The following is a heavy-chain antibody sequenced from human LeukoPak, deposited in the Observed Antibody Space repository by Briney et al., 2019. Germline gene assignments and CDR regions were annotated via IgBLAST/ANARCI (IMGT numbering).Heavy chain of an antibody. CDR3: ARGSYGMDV. CDR1: GFTFTTYA. Sequence: GGSLRLSCAASGFTFTTYAMSWVRQAPGKGLEWVSSVSKSDGTTYYADSVKGRLTISRDNSKNTLHLQMNGLRAEDTAVYYCARGSYGMDVWGQGTTVTVSS. J-gene: IGHJ6*02. CDR2: VSKSDGTT. V-gene: IGHV3-23*01.